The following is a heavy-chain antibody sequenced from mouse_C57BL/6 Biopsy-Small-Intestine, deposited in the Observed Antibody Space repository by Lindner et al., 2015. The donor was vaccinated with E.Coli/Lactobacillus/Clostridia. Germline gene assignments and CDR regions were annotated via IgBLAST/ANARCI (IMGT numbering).Heavy chain of an antibody. CDR2: IYLGDGDT. Sequence: VQLQESGPELVKPGASVKISCKASGYALGNSWMNWVKQWPGKGLEWIGRIYLGDGDTNYNGKFKAKATLTADKSSSTAYMQLSSLTSEDSAVYLCARTYFYAMDYWGQGTSVTVSS. CDR1: GYALGNSW. CDR3: ARTYFYAMDY. J-gene: IGHJ4*01. D-gene: IGHD2-10*01. V-gene: IGHV1-82*01.